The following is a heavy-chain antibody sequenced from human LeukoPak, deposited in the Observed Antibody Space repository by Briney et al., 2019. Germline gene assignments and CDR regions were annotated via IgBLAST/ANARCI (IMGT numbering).Heavy chain of an antibody. V-gene: IGHV1-46*01. CDR1: GYTLTSYY. D-gene: IGHD5-12*01. CDR2: INPSGGTT. Sequence: ASLKVSCKASGYTLTSYYMHWVRPAPGQGLEWMGIINPSGGTTSYAQKFQGRVTMTRDTSTSTVYMELSSLRSEDTAVYYCARDGGYENWYGMDVWGQGTTVTVSS. CDR3: ARDGGYENWYGMDV. J-gene: IGHJ6*02.